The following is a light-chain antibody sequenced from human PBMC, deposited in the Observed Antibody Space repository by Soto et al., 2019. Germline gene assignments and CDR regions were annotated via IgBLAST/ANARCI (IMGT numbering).Light chain of an antibody. CDR1: QSLSVSY. CDR2: STS. Sequence: EIVLTQSPGTLSLSPGDRATLSCRASQSLSVSYIAWYQQKPGQAPSLLIYSTSTRATGIPDRFSGRGSGTHFTLPISRLEPEDFAVYYCHQFGDSPQTFGQGTTVEV. CDR3: HQFGDSPQT. V-gene: IGKV3-20*01. J-gene: IGKJ1*01.